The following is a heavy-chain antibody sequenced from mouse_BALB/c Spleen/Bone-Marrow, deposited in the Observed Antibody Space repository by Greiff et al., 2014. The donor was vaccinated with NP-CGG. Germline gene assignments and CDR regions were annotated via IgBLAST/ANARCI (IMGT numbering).Heavy chain of an antibody. J-gene: IGHJ3*01. D-gene: IGHD1-1*01. Sequence: EIQLQQSGAELVKPGASVKLSCTASGFNIKDTYMHWVKQRPEQGLEWIGRIDPANGNTKYDPKFQGKATITTDTSSNTAYLQLSSRTSEDTAAYYCSNYYYGSSLFAYWGQGTLVTVSA. CDR3: SNYYYGSSLFAY. CDR1: GFNIKDTY. V-gene: IGHV14-3*02. CDR2: IDPANGNT.